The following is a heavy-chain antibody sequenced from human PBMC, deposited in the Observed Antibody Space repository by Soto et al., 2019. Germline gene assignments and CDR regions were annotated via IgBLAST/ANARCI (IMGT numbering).Heavy chain of an antibody. J-gene: IGHJ4*02. Sequence: ASVKVSCKAAGYTFTTYAIEWVRQAPGQRLEWMGWINCGNGNTKYSQKLQGRVTITRDTSASTAYLELSSLGSEDTAVYYCGREHDLWSAYSFDYWGPGTMVTVSS. V-gene: IGHV1-3*01. CDR3: GREHDLWSAYSFDY. CDR1: GYTFTTYA. CDR2: INCGNGNT. D-gene: IGHD3-3*01.